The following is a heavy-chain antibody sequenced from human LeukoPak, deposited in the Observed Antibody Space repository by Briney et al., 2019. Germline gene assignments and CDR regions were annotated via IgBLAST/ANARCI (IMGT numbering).Heavy chain of an antibody. CDR1: GYTFTSYD. V-gene: IGHV1-8*01. Sequence: ASVKVSCKASGYTFTSYDINWLRQATGQGLEWMGWMNPNSGNTGYAQKFQGRVTMTSNTSISTAYMELSGLTSEDTAVYYCARGLRREQQLLRAFDSWGQGTLVTVSS. D-gene: IGHD6-13*01. J-gene: IGHJ4*02. CDR3: ARGLRREQQLLRAFDS. CDR2: MNPNSGNT.